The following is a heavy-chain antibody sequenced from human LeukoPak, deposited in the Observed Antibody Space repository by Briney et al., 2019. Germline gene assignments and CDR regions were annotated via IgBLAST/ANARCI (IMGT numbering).Heavy chain of an antibody. CDR3: ARGSGCSSTSCYGYYYYYYMDV. CDR2: INPSGGST. D-gene: IGHD2-2*01. V-gene: IGHV1-46*01. J-gene: IGHJ6*03. Sequence: ASVKVSCKASGYTFTSYYMHWVRQAPGQGLEWMGIINPSGGSTSYAQKFQGRVTITRNTSISTAYMELSSLRSEDTAVYYCARGSGCSSTSCYGYYYYYYMDVWGKGTTVTVSS. CDR1: GYTFTSYY.